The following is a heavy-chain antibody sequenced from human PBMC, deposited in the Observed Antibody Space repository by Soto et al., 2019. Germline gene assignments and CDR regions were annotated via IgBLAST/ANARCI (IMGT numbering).Heavy chain of an antibody. J-gene: IGHJ5*02. CDR3: ARVPSSGWWASYNWFDP. D-gene: IGHD6-19*01. V-gene: IGHV3-9*01. Sequence: GGSLRLSCAVSGFTFDDNAMHWVRQAPEKGLEWVSGINWKSDIGYADSVKGRFTISRDNAKNSLYLQMNSLRAEDTAVYYCARVPSSGWWASYNWFDPWGQGTLVTVSS. CDR2: INWKSDI. CDR1: GFTFDDNA.